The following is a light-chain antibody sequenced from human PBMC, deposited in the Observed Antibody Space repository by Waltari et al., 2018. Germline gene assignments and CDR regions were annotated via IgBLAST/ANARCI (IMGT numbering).Light chain of an antibody. CDR1: QSISNW. Sequence: DIQMTQSPSTLSASVGDRVTITCRASQSISNWLAWYQQKPGKAPNLLIYKASNLESGVPSSFSGSGSGTEFTLTISSLQPDDFATYYCKQYSTYYTFGQGTKLEIK. J-gene: IGKJ2*01. V-gene: IGKV1-5*03. CDR2: KAS. CDR3: KQYSTYYT.